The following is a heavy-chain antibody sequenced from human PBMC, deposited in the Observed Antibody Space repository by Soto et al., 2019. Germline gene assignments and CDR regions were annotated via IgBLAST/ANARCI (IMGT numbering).Heavy chain of an antibody. D-gene: IGHD3-16*02. V-gene: IGHV3-23*01. CDR1: GYSLSQFV. CDR2: IRGSGDRT. CDR3: AESLAAGDSFDV. Sequence: GGNPRLSCAASGYSLSQFVMTWVRQTPGKGLQWVSSIRGSGDRTYYADSVKGRFTVSRDNSHDTLFLHMTSVTADDTGLFYCAESLAAGDSFDVWGQGTMVTVS. J-gene: IGHJ3*01.